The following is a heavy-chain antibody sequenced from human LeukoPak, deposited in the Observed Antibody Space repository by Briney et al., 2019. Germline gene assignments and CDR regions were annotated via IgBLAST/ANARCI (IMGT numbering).Heavy chain of an antibody. D-gene: IGHD1-26*01. CDR3: ARWGVGATNYFDY. J-gene: IGHJ4*02. CDR2: IYPGDCDT. Sequence: GESLKISWKGSGYSFTSYWVGLVRQIPGKGLEWMAIIYPGDCDTRYSPSFQGQVTISADKSISTAYLQWSSLKASDTAMYYCARWGVGATNYFDYWGQGTLVTVSS. CDR1: GYSFTSYW. V-gene: IGHV5-51*01.